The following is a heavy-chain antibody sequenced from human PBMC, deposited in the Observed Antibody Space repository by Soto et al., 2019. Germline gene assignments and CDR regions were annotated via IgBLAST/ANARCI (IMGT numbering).Heavy chain of an antibody. CDR1: GFTFSGYA. D-gene: IGHD2-2*01. Sequence: QVQLVESGGGVVQPGRSLRLSCAASGFTFSGYAMHWVRQAPGKGLEWVALISYDGSDKYHADSVRGRFTMSRDNSKNTLYLQMNSQRAEDTAVYYCAKEGYCNSTSCYSKTFHYWGQGTLVTVSS. CDR2: ISYDGSDK. J-gene: IGHJ4*02. V-gene: IGHV3-30*18. CDR3: AKEGYCNSTSCYSKTFHY.